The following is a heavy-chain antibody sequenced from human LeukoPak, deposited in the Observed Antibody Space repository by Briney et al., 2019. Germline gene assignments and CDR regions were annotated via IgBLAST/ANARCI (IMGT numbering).Heavy chain of an antibody. J-gene: IGHJ4*02. Sequence: PGGSLRLSCTASGFTFSDYWMTWVRQAPGKGLEWVAVISHDGSNKYYADSVKGRFTISRDNSKNTLYLQMNSLRAEDTAVYYCAKAYLDDYGDYSVDYWGQGTLVTVSS. CDR3: AKAYLDDYGDYSVDY. D-gene: IGHD4-17*01. CDR1: GFTFSDYW. V-gene: IGHV3-30*18. CDR2: ISHDGSNK.